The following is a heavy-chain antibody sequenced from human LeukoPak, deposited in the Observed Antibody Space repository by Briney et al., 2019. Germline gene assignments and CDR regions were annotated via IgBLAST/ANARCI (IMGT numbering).Heavy chain of an antibody. CDR3: AKDGGYRTLNYFDY. D-gene: IGHD3-16*01. CDR1: GFTFSSYA. J-gene: IGHJ4*02. V-gene: IGHV3-23*01. CDR2: ISGSGGST. Sequence: PGGSLRLSCAASGFTFSSYAMSWVRPAPGKGLEWVSAISGSGGSTYYADSVKGRFTISRDNSKNTLYLQMNSLRAEDTAVYYCAKDGGYRTLNYFDYWGQGTLVTVSS.